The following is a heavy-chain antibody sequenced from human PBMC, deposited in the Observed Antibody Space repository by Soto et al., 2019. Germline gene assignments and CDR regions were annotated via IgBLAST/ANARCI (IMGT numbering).Heavy chain of an antibody. Sequence: QVQVVQSGAEVKKPGASVKVSCKASGYTFTSYYIHWVRQAPGQGLEWMGIINPSDGSTTYAQKFQGRVTMTRDTSTSTVYMELSSLRSEDTAVFYCARGSLEMTTSTSYFDYWGQGTLVTVSS. CDR3: ARGSLEMTTSTSYFDY. CDR1: GYTFTSYY. V-gene: IGHV1-46*01. J-gene: IGHJ4*02. CDR2: INPSDGST. D-gene: IGHD4-4*01.